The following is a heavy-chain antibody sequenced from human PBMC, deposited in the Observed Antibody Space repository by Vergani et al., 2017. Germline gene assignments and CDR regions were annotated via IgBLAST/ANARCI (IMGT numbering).Heavy chain of an antibody. Sequence: QVQLQESGPGLVKPSETLSLTCTVSGGSISSYYWSWIRQPPGKGLEWIGYIYYSGSTNYNPSLKSRGTISVDTSKNQFSLKLSSVTAADTAVYYCARWGYSYGYHYFDYWGQGTRVTVSS. D-gene: IGHD5-18*01. CDR1: GGSISSYY. V-gene: IGHV4-59*01. J-gene: IGHJ4*02. CDR2: IYYSGST. CDR3: ARWGYSYGYHYFDY.